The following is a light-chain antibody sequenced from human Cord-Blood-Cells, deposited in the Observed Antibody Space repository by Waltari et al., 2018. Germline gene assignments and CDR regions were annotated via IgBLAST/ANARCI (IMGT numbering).Light chain of an antibody. V-gene: IGLV2-14*01. CDR1: SSDVGGYNY. Sequence: QSALTQPASVSGSPGQSITISCTGTSSDVGGYNYASWYQQHPGKAPKLMIYDGSNRPSGVSNRFSCSKSGNTASLTISGLQAEDEADYYCSSYTSSSTWVFGGGTKLTVL. J-gene: IGLJ3*02. CDR3: SSYTSSSTWV. CDR2: DGS.